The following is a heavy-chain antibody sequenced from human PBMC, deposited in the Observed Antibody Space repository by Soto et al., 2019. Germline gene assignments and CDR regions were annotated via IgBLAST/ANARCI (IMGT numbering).Heavy chain of an antibody. CDR2: INPNSGGT. Sequence: ASVKVSCKASGYTFTGYYMHWVRQAPGQGLEWMGWINPNSGGTNYAQKFQGRVTMTRDTSISTAYMELSRLRSDDTAVYYCARDYYGAGSYSTHFDYWGQGTLVTVSS. V-gene: IGHV1-2*02. CDR3: ARDYYGAGSYSTHFDY. D-gene: IGHD3-10*01. CDR1: GYTFTGYY. J-gene: IGHJ4*02.